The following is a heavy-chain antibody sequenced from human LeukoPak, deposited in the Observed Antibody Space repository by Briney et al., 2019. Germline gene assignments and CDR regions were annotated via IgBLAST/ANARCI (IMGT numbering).Heavy chain of an antibody. D-gene: IGHD5-18*01. J-gene: IGHJ4*02. CDR2: IIPILGIA. Sequence: SVKVSCKASGGTFSSYAISWVRQAPGRGLEWMGRIIPILGIANYAQKFQGRVTITADKSTSTAYMELRSLRSDDTAVYYCARAADVDTAMVTWGQGTLVTVSS. CDR1: GGTFSSYA. V-gene: IGHV1-69*04. CDR3: ARAADVDTAMVT.